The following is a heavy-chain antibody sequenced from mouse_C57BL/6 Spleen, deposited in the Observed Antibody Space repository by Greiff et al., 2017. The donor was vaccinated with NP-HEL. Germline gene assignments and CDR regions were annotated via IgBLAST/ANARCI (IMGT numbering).Heavy chain of an antibody. CDR3: ARHGGGGYPYYFDY. CDR1: GFSLTSYG. CDR2: IWSDGST. V-gene: IGHV2-6-1*01. D-gene: IGHD2-2*01. J-gene: IGHJ2*01. Sequence: QVQLQQSGPGLVAPSQSLSITCTVSGFSLTSYGVHWVRQPPGKGLEWLVVIWSDGSTTYNSALKSRLSISKDNSKSQVFLKMNSLQTDDTAMYYCARHGGGGYPYYFDYWGQGTTLTVSS.